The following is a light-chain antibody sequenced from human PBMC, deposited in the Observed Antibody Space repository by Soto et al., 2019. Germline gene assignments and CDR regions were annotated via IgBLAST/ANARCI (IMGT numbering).Light chain of an antibody. J-gene: IGLJ2*01. Sequence: QSVLTQPPSVSGAPGQRVTISCTGSNSNIGAGYNVHWYQQLPGTAPKLLIYRNNNRPSGVPDRFSGSKSGTSASLAITGLQAEDEAHYYCQSYDSSLSGSGVFGGGTKVTVL. V-gene: IGLV1-40*01. CDR2: RNN. CDR3: QSYDSSLSGSGV. CDR1: NSNIGAGYN.